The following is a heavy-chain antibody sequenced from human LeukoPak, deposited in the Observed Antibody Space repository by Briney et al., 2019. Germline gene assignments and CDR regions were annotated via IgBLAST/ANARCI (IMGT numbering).Heavy chain of an antibody. CDR3: ARDETRQQWLVKLDY. D-gene: IGHD6-19*01. J-gene: IGHJ4*02. CDR1: GFTFSSYA. V-gene: IGHV3-30*04. CDR2: ISYDGSNK. Sequence: GGSLRLSCAASGFTFSSYAMHWVRQAPGKGLEWVAVISYDGSNKYYADSVKGRFTISRDNSKNTLYLQINSLRADDTAVYYCARDETRQQWLVKLDYWGQGTLVTVSS.